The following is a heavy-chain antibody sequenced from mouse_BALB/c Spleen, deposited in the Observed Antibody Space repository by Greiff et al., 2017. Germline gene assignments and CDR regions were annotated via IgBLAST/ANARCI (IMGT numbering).Heavy chain of an antibody. V-gene: IGHV1-5*01. Sequence: EVHLVESGTVLARPGASVKMSCKASGYTFTSYWMHWVKQRPGQGLEWIGAIYPGNSDTSYNQKFKGKAKLTAVTSTSTAYMELSSLTNEDSAVYYCTREGGIYYGNYAWFAYWGQGTLVTVSA. CDR1: GYTFTSYW. J-gene: IGHJ3*01. CDR3: TREGGIYYGNYAWFAY. D-gene: IGHD2-1*01. CDR2: IYPGNSDT.